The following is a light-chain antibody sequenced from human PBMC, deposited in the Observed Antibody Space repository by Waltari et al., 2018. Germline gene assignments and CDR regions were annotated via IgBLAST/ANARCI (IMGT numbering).Light chain of an antibody. Sequence: SYVVTQPPSVSVAPGEPATITCRGYNIGTYSVHWYQQKAGQAPVLVIFYDRDRPSGIPDRFSGSNSGNTATLTISRVEAGDEARYYCHVWHPHVDPGVFGTGTEVTVL. CDR3: HVWHPHVDPGV. V-gene: IGLV3-21*04. J-gene: IGLJ1*01. CDR2: YDR. CDR1: NIGTYS.